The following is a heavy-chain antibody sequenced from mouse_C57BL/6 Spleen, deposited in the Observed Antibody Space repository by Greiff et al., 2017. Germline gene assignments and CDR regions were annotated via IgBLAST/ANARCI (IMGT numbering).Heavy chain of an antibody. D-gene: IGHD5-5*01. CDR1: GYSITSGYY. CDR3: ARDYQGYFDV. CDR2: ISYDGSN. V-gene: IGHV3-6*01. J-gene: IGHJ1*03. Sequence: EVQRVESGPGLVKPSQSLSLTCSVTGYSITSGYYWNWIRQFPGNKLEWMGYISYDGSNNYNPSLKNRISITRDTSKNQFFLKLNSVTTEDTATYYCARDYQGYFDVWGTGTTVTVSS.